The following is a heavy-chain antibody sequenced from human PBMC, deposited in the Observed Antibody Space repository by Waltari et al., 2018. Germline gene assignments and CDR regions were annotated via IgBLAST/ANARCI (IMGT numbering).Heavy chain of an antibody. CDR3: AREGIVMNAFDI. CDR1: GFTFSSYW. CDR2: INTDGSTT. J-gene: IGHJ3*02. Sequence: EVQLVESGGGLVQPGGSLRLSCAASGFTFSSYWMPWVRQAPGKGLVWVSHINTDGSTTRYADSVRGRFTISRDNAKNTLYLQMNSLRAEDTAVYYCAREGIVMNAFDIWGQGTMVTVSS. V-gene: IGHV3-74*01. D-gene: IGHD3-22*01.